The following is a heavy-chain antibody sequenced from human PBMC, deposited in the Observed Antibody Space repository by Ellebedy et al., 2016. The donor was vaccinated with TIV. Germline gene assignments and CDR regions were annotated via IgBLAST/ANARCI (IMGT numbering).Heavy chain of an antibody. Sequence: ASVKVSXXASGYTFTSYAMHWVRQATGQGLEWMGWMNPNSGNTGYAQKFQGRVTMTRNTSISTAYMELSSLRSEDTAVYYCATIAAAGTSPLDYWGQGTLVTVSS. CDR1: GYTFTSYA. CDR2: MNPNSGNT. CDR3: ATIAAAGTSPLDY. J-gene: IGHJ4*02. D-gene: IGHD6-13*01. V-gene: IGHV1-8*02.